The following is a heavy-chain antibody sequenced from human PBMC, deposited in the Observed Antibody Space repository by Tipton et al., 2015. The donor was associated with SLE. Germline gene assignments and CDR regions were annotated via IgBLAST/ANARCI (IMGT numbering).Heavy chain of an antibody. CDR3: TAYDFWSGRDY. J-gene: IGHJ4*02. CDR2: IRNKVKSYTT. CDR1: GFIFSDHY. V-gene: IGHV3-72*01. Sequence: SLRLSCAASGFIFSDHYMDWVRQAPGKGLEWVGRIRNKVKSYTTEYSASVKGRFTISRDDSNNSLFLQMNSLTTEDTAVYYCTAYDFWSGRDYWGQGTLVTVSS. D-gene: IGHD3-3*01.